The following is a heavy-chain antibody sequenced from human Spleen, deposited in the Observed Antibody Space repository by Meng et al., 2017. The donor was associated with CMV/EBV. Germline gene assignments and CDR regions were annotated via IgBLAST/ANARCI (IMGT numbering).Heavy chain of an antibody. CDR1: GFTFSSYS. J-gene: IGHJ4*02. Sequence: GESLKISCAASGFTFSSYSMNWVRQAPGKGLEWISSISSSRTYIYYADSVKGRFTISRDNAKNSLYLQMNSLRAEDTAVYYCATTPGEQQLNGWSQGTLVTVSS. CDR3: ATTPGEQQLNG. D-gene: IGHD6-13*01. V-gene: IGHV3-21*01. CDR2: ISSSRTYI.